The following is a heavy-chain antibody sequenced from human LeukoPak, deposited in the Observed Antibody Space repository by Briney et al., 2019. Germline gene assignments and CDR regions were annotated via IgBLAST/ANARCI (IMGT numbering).Heavy chain of an antibody. CDR1: GDSISSYY. V-gene: IGHV4-59*07. Sequence: PSDTLSLTCTVSGDSISSYYWTWIRQPPGKGLEWIGYIYYSASAKYNPSLKSRVSISVDTSKNQFSLKLSSVTAADTAVYYCARAANSWSFDCWGQGTLVTVFS. J-gene: IGHJ4*02. CDR3: ARAANSWSFDC. CDR2: IYYSASA. D-gene: IGHD6-13*01.